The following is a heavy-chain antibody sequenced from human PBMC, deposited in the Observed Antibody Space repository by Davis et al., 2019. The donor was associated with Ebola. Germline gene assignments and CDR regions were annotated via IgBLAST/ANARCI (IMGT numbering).Heavy chain of an antibody. J-gene: IGHJ4*02. V-gene: IGHV3-74*01. CDR1: GFTFSMYW. CDR2: IKGNGSSI. Sequence: GESLKISCAASGFTFSMYWMYWVRQAPGKGLVWAARIKGNGSSINYADSVKGRFTISRDSSKATFYLQMNSLRAEDTAVYYCAVGHYSNTNSWGQGLLVTVSS. CDR3: AVGHYSNTNS. D-gene: IGHD4-11*01.